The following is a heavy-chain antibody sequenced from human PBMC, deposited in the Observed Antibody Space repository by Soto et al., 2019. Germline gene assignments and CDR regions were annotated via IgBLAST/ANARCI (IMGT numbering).Heavy chain of an antibody. CDR2: ISYDGSNK. D-gene: IGHD3-3*01. J-gene: IGHJ4*02. CDR1: GFTFFSNG. CDR3: AKDRAGDIYVAARSGLDY. V-gene: IGHV3-30*18. Sequence: VGSLRLSCAASGFTFFSNGMHWVRQAPGKGLEWVAVISYDGSNKYYADSVKGRFTISRDNSKNTLYLQMNSLRAEDTAVYYCAKDRAGDIYVAARSGLDYWGQGTLVTVSS.